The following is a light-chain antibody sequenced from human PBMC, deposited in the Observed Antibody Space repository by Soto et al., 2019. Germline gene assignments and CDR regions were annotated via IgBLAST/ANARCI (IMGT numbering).Light chain of an antibody. Sequence: QSALTQPPSASGSPGQSVTISCTGTSSDIGGYDYVSWYQQHPGKAPKLIIYEVNKRPSGVPDRFSGSKSGNTASLIVSGLLAEDEADYYCSSYAGSNNLVFAGGTKVTVL. J-gene: IGLJ3*02. CDR2: EVN. CDR3: SSYAGSNNLV. CDR1: SSDIGGYDY. V-gene: IGLV2-8*01.